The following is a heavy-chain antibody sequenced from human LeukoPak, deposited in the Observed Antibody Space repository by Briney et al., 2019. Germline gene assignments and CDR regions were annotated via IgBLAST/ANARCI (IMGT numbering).Heavy chain of an antibody. Sequence: VASVKVSCKASGYTFTGYYMHWVRQAPGQGLEWMGWINPNSGGTNYAQKFQGRVTMTRDTSISTAYMELSRLRSDDTAVYYCARDLSIAAAGIDYWGQGTLVTASS. CDR2: INPNSGGT. CDR3: ARDLSIAAAGIDY. J-gene: IGHJ4*02. V-gene: IGHV1-2*02. D-gene: IGHD6-13*01. CDR1: GYTFTGYY.